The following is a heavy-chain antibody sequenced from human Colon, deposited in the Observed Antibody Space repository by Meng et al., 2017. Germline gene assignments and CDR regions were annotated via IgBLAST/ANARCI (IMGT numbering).Heavy chain of an antibody. CDR1: GFTFSSYE. D-gene: IGHD2-2*01. CDR3: AREIRVASPADAFDI. Sequence: GGSLRLSCAASGFTFSSYEMNWVRQAPGKGLEWVSYISSSGSTIYYADSVKGRFTISRDNAKNSLYLQMNSLRAEDTAVYYCAREIRVASPADAFDIWGQGTMVTVSS. J-gene: IGHJ3*02. CDR2: ISSSGSTI. V-gene: IGHV3-48*03.